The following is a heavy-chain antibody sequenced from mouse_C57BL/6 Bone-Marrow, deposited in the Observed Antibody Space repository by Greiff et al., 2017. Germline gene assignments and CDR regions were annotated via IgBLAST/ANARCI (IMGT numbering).Heavy chain of an antibody. Sequence: VQLQQSGAELARPGASVKLSCKASGYTFTSYGISWVKQSTGQGLEWIGEIYPRSGNTYYNEKFKGKATLTADKSSSTGYMELRSLTSEDSAVYFCARDGLVVADYWGQGTTLTVSS. CDR3: ARDGLVVADY. V-gene: IGHV1-81*01. D-gene: IGHD1-1*01. CDR2: IYPRSGNT. J-gene: IGHJ2*01. CDR1: GYTFTSYG.